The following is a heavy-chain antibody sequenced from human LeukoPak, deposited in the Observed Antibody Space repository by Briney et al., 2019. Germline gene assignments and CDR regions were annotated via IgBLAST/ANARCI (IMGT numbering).Heavy chain of an antibody. J-gene: IGHJ2*01. D-gene: IGHD2-15*01. CDR3: TYRLGLYFSDV. V-gene: IGHV2-5*02. CDR1: GFSLDTTAVY. CDR2: IYWDGDE. Sequence: SGPTLVKPTQTLTVTCTFSGFSLDTTAVYVGWVRQPPGKALECLGLIYWDGDERYNPSLNNRVTITNDTYKNLVVLAMTNVGPLDTATYYGTYRLGLYFSDVWGRGTLVTVSS.